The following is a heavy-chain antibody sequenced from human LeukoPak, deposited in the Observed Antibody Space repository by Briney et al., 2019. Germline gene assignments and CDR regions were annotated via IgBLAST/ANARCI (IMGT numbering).Heavy chain of an antibody. Sequence: GGSLRLSCAASGFTFDDYAMHWVRQAPGKGLEWVSLIGGDGGSTYYADSVKGRFAISRDNSKNSLYLQMNSLRTEDTALYYCAKDIFPVVVAATVTGIDYWGQGTLVTVSS. D-gene: IGHD2-15*01. CDR1: GFTFDDYA. J-gene: IGHJ4*02. CDR2: IGGDGGST. CDR3: AKDIFPVVVAATVTGIDY. V-gene: IGHV3-43*02.